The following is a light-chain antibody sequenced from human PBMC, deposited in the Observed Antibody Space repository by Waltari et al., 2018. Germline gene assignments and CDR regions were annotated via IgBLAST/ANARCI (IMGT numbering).Light chain of an antibody. V-gene: IGKV3-11*01. CDR1: QSVSSY. CDR3: QQRSNWPPVMYT. Sequence: EIVLTRSPATLSLSPGERATLSCRASQSVSSYLAWYQQKPGQAPRLLIYDASNRATGIPARFSGRGSGTDFTLTISSREPEDFAVYYWQQRSNWPPVMYTFGPGTKLEIK. CDR2: DAS. J-gene: IGKJ2*01.